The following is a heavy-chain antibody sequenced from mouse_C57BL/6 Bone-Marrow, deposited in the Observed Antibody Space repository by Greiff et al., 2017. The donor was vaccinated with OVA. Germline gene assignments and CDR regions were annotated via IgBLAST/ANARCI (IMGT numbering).Heavy chain of an antibody. D-gene: IGHD2-4*01. J-gene: IGHJ3*01. CDR3: ARERLRGPFAY. CDR2: ISDGGSYT. CDR1: GFTFSSYA. V-gene: IGHV5-4*01. Sequence: EVQVVEPGGGLVKPGGSLKLSCAASGFTFSSYAMPWVRQTPEKRLEWVATISDGGSYTYYPDNVKGRFTISRDNAKNNLYLQMSHLKSEDTAMYYCARERLRGPFAYWGQGTLVTVSA.